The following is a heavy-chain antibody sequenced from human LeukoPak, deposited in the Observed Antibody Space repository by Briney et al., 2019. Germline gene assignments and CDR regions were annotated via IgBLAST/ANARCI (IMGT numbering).Heavy chain of an antibody. J-gene: IGHJ4*02. Sequence: SETLSHTCAVYGGSFSGYYWSWIRQPPGKGLEWIGEINHSGSTNYNPSLKSRVTISVDTSKNQFSLKLSSVTAADTAVYYCARGGQQLAAFDYWGQGTLVTVSS. CDR1: GGSFSGYY. V-gene: IGHV4-34*01. CDR3: ARGGQQLAAFDY. D-gene: IGHD6-13*01. CDR2: INHSGST.